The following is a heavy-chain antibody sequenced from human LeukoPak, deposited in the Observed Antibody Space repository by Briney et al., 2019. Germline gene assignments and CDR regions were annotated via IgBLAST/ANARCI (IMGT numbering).Heavy chain of an antibody. Sequence: GGSLRLSCAASGFIFSSYSMNWVRQAPGKGLEWVSYISSSTIYYADSVKGRFTISRDNAKNSLYLQMNSLRAEDTAIYYCARDHLYAFDIWGQGTMVTVSS. V-gene: IGHV3-48*01. D-gene: IGHD3-3*02. CDR3: ARDHLYAFDI. J-gene: IGHJ3*02. CDR1: GFIFSSYS. CDR2: ISSSTI.